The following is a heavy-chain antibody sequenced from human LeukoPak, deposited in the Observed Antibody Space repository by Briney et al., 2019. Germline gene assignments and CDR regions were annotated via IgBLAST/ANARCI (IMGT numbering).Heavy chain of an antibody. CDR1: GFTFSSYE. Sequence: GGSLRLSCAASGFTFSSYEMNWVRQAPGKGLEWVSYISSSGSTIYYADSVKGRFTISRDNAKNSLYLQMNSLRAEDTAVYYCARDSGIDILTAGDPQSGHYWGQGTLVTVSS. CDR2: ISSSGSTI. D-gene: IGHD3-9*01. J-gene: IGHJ4*02. CDR3: ARDSGIDILTAGDPQSGHY. V-gene: IGHV3-48*03.